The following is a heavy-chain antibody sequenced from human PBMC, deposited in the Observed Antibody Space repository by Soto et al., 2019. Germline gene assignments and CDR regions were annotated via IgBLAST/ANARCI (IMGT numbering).Heavy chain of an antibody. V-gene: IGHV4-39*01. D-gene: IGHD6-13*01. J-gene: IGHJ2*01. CDR3: ARRGKPGIAEAGPSYWYFDL. CDR2: IYYSGST. Sequence: QLQLQESGPGLVKPSETLSLTCTVSGGSISSSSYYWGWIRQPPGKGLEWIGSIYYSGSTYYNPSLRSRVTISVDTSKSQFSLKLSTVTAADTAVYYCARRGKPGIAEAGPSYWYFDLWGRGTLVTVSS. CDR1: GGSISSSSYY.